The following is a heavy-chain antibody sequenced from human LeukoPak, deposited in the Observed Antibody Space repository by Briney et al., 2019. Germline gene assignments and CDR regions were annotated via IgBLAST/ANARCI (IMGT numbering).Heavy chain of an antibody. J-gene: IGHJ4*02. CDR3: ARMDMEYYDILTGYYGY. CDR1: GGTFSSYA. CDR2: IIPIFGTA. D-gene: IGHD3-9*01. V-gene: IGHV1-69*01. Sequence: ASVKVSCKASGGTFSSYAISWVRQAPGQGLEWMGGIIPIFGTANYAQKFQGRVTITADESTSTAYMELSSLRSEDTAVYYCARMDMEYYDILTGYYGYWSQGTLVTVSS.